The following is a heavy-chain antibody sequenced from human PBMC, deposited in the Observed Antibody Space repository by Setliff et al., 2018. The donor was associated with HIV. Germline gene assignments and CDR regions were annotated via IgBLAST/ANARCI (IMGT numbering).Heavy chain of an antibody. V-gene: IGHV4-31*03. CDR3: AREGARHYGSGRYHSWFDP. CDR2: IYYIGNT. D-gene: IGHD3-10*01. CDR1: GGSISSSSYY. Sequence: PSETLSLTCSVSGGSISSSSYYWSWIRQHPGKGLDWIGNIYYIGNTDYNPSLKSRVTMSVDTSKNQFSLKLSSVTAADTAVYYCAREGARHYGSGRYHSWFDPWGQGTQVTVSS. J-gene: IGHJ5*02.